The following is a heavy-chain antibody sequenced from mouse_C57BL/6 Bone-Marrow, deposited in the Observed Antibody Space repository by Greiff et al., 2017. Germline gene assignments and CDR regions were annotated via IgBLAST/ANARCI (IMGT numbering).Heavy chain of an antibody. CDR2: ISYDGSN. Sequence: EVKLVESGPGLVKPSQSLSLTCSVTGYSITSGYYWNWIRQFPGNKLEWMGYISYDGSNNYNPSLKNRISITRDTSKYQFFLKLNSVTTEDTATYYYARSDYWGQGTTLTVSS. V-gene: IGHV3-6*01. J-gene: IGHJ2*01. CDR1: GYSITSGYY. CDR3: ARSDY.